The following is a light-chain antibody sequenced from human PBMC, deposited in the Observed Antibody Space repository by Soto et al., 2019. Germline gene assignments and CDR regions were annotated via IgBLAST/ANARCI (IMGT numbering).Light chain of an antibody. Sequence: EIVFTQSPVTLSLSPGERATLSCRASQSVSSSYLAWYQQKPGQAPRLLIYGASSRATGIPDRFSGSGSGTDFTLTISRLEPEDFAVYYGQQYGSSPRTFGQGTKVDIK. J-gene: IGKJ1*01. CDR1: QSVSSSY. V-gene: IGKV3-20*01. CDR3: QQYGSSPRT. CDR2: GAS.